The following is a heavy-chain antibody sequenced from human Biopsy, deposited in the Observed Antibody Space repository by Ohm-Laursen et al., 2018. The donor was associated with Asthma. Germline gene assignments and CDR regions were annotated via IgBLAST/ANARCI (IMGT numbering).Heavy chain of an antibody. CDR1: GYTFINYA. J-gene: IGHJ6*02. Sequence: PSVKASCKASGYTFINYAMHWGSQAPGHSLEWMGGLIPVLGTPDHAQLFEGRVTITADESTSTAYMELSSLSSEDTAVYYCARGYSGSDRIVYYYSGLEVWGQGTTVTVSS. V-gene: IGHV1-69*13. D-gene: IGHD5-12*01. CDR2: LIPVLGTP. CDR3: ARGYSGSDRIVYYYSGLEV.